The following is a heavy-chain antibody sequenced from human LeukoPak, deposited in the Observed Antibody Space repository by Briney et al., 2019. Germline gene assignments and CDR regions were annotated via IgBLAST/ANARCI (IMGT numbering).Heavy chain of an antibody. CDR1: GGSISSYY. Sequence: SETLSLTCTVSGGSISSYYWSWIRQPPGKGLEWIGYIYYSGSTNYNPSLKSRVTISVDTSKNQFSLKLSSVTAADTAVYYCARGYDFWSGYSNVNWYFDLWGRGTLVTVSS. CDR2: IYYSGST. CDR3: ARGYDFWSGYSNVNWYFDL. J-gene: IGHJ2*01. V-gene: IGHV4-59*01. D-gene: IGHD3-3*01.